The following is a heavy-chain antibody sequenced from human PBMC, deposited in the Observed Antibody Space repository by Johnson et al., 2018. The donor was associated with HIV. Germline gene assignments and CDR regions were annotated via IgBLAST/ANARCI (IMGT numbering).Heavy chain of an antibody. CDR1: GFTFSCYA. CDR2: ISYDGSNK. Sequence: QVQLVESGGGAVQPGRSLRLSYAASGFTFSCYAMHWVRQAPGKGLEWVAVISYDGSNKYYADSVKGRFTISRDNSKNTLYLQMNSLRAEDTAVYYCARGEEMATMLIWGQGTMVTVSS. J-gene: IGHJ3*02. CDR3: ARGEEMATMLI. V-gene: IGHV3-30-3*01. D-gene: IGHD5-24*01.